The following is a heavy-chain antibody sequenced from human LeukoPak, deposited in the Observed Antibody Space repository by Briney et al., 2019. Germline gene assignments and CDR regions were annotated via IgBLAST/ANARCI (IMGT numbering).Heavy chain of an antibody. CDR2: INPSGGST. Sequence: GASVKVSCKASGYTFTSYYMHWVRQAPGQGLEWMGIINPSGGSTSYAQKFQGRVTMTRGTSTSTAYMELSGLRSEDTAVYYCAREGVTMVRGAPTNYFDYWGQGTLVTVSS. V-gene: IGHV1-46*01. J-gene: IGHJ4*02. CDR3: AREGVTMVRGAPTNYFDY. D-gene: IGHD3-10*01. CDR1: GYTFTSYY.